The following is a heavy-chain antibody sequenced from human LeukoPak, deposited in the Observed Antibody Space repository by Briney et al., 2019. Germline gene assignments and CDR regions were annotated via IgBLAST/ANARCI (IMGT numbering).Heavy chain of an antibody. CDR2: IYPFGT. Sequence: GGALRLSCVAPGVIFSDNYVTWGPQAPGEGVERGSVIYPFGTYYAESVKGRFSISRDNSKSTLYLQMNSLRAEDTAEYYCAKQGRDWLRDYYYYMDVWGKGTTVTISS. CDR3: AKQGRDWLRDYYYYMDV. V-gene: IGHV3-53*01. J-gene: IGHJ6*03. CDR1: GVIFSDNY. D-gene: IGHD3-9*01.